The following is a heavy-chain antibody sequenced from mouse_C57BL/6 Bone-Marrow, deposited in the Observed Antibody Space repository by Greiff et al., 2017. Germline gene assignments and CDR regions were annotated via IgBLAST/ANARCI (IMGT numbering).Heavy chain of an antibody. V-gene: IGHV14-4*01. J-gene: IGHJ4*01. D-gene: IGHD2-3*01. CDR1: GFNITDDY. Sequence: VQLQQSGAELVRPGASVKLSCTASGFNITDDYMHWVKQRPEQGLEWIGWIDPENGDTEYASKFQGKATLTADTSSNTAYLPLSSLTSEATAVXYCTTIVTVNQVQGFYDWAMDDWGKGTSATVS. CDR3: TTIVTVNQVQGFYDWAMDD. CDR2: IDPENGDT.